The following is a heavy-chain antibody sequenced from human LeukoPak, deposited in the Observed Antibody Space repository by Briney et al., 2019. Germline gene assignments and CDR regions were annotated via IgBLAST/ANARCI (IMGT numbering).Heavy chain of an antibody. Sequence: GESLKISCQTSGYIFTTYWIGSVRQMPGKGLEWIGIIYPGDSDTRYSPSFQGQVTISADKSINTAYLQWSSLKASDTAMYYCARPHTLGRITKYYFDYWGQGTLVTVSS. J-gene: IGHJ4*02. CDR1: GYIFTTYW. D-gene: IGHD3-16*01. CDR2: IYPGDSDT. V-gene: IGHV5-51*01. CDR3: ARPHTLGRITKYYFDY.